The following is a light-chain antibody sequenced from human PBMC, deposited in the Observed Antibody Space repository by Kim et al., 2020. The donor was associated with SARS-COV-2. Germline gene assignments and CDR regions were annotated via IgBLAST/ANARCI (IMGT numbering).Light chain of an antibody. Sequence: SSELTQDPAVSVALGQTVRIKCQGDSLRSYYASWYQQKPGQAPVLVIYGKNNRPTGIPNRFSGSSSGNIASFTITGAPAEDVADYYYNSRDSSGNHVVFG. CDR1: SLRSYY. V-gene: IGLV3-19*01. CDR2: GKN. J-gene: IGLJ2*01. CDR3: NSRDSSGNHVV.